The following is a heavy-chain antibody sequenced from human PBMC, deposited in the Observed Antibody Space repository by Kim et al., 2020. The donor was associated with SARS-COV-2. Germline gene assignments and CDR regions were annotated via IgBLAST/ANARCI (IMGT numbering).Heavy chain of an antibody. V-gene: IGHV1-18*01. D-gene: IGHD2-15*01. J-gene: IGHJ4*02. CDR3: ARVRGGGILKGAFDY. CDR2: ISAYNGNT. CDR1: GYTFTSYG. Sequence: ASVKVSCKASGYTFTSYGISWVRQAPGQGLEWMGWISAYNGNTNYAQKLQGRVTMTTDTSTSTAYMELRSLRSDDTAVYYCARVRGGGILKGAFDYWGQGTLVTVSS.